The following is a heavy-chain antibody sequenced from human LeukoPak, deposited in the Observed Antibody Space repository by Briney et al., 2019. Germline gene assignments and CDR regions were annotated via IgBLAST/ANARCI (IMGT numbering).Heavy chain of an antibody. J-gene: IGHJ4*02. D-gene: IGHD3-16*02. Sequence: AETLSLTCAVYGGSFSGYYWSWIRQPPGKGLEWIGEINHSGSTNYNPSLKSRVTISVDTSKNQFSLKLSSVTAADTAVYYCAIHLGVWGSYRRYPFDYWGQGTLVTVSS. V-gene: IGHV4-34*01. CDR3: AIHLGVWGSYRRYPFDY. CDR2: INHSGST. CDR1: GGSFSGYY.